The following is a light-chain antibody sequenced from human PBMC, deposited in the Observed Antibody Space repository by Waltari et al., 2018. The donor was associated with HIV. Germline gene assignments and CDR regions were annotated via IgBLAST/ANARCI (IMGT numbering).Light chain of an antibody. V-gene: IGKV3-15*01. Sequence: EIVMTQSPATLSVSPAQTVRLSCRASHSISSNLAWYQQSPGQPPRLLIYGASTRATGIPARFSGSGSGTEFTLTITSPQSEDFAVYYCQQYNTWLTFGGGTKFEI. J-gene: IGKJ4*01. CDR1: HSISSN. CDR2: GAS. CDR3: QQYNTWLT.